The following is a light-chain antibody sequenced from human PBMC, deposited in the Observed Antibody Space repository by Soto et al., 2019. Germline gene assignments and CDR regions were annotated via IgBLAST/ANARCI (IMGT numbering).Light chain of an antibody. CDR3: SSYTSSSTLGV. J-gene: IGLJ2*01. CDR2: DVS. Sequence: QSVLTQPASVSGSPRQSITLSCTGTINDVDTYNYVSWYQHSPGKAPKLIIYDVSDRASGVSHRFSGSKSGNTASLTISGLQAEDEADYCCSSYTSSSTLGVFGGGTKVTVL. CDR1: INDVDTYNY. V-gene: IGLV2-14*03.